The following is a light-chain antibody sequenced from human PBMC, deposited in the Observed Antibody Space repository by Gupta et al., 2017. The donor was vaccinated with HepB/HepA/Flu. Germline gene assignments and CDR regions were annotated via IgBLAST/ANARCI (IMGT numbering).Light chain of an antibody. J-gene: IGKJ3*01. Sequence: ELVLTQSPGTLSLSPGERATLSCRTSQSVSSSYLAWYQQKPGQAPRLLIYGASSRATGITDRFSGSGSGTDFTRTSSRLEPEDFAVYDGQQWGTFGHGTKVDIK. CDR3: QQWGT. CDR1: QSVSSSY. CDR2: GAS. V-gene: IGKV3-20*01.